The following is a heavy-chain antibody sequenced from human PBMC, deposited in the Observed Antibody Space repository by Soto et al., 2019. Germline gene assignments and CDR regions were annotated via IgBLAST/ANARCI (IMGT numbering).Heavy chain of an antibody. V-gene: IGHV3-23*01. CDR2: ISGSGSVT. Sequence: EEQLLESGGGLVQPGGSLRLSCAASGSTFSSSAMTWVRQAPGKGLEWVSAISGSGSVTYYTSSVRGRFTISRDNSRNTLYLQMNNLRAEDTAVYYCSRNSSGRQGSTLDIWGPGTLVTVSS. CDR1: GSTFSSSA. CDR3: SRNSSGRQGSTLDI. J-gene: IGHJ3*02. D-gene: IGHD6-19*01.